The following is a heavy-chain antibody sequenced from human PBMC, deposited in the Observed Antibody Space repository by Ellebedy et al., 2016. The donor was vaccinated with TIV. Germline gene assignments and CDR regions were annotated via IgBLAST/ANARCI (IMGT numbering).Heavy chain of an antibody. D-gene: IGHD3-16*01. CDR1: GFTFSSYA. CDR2: FGVSGDST. J-gene: IGHJ4*02. Sequence: GESLKISCEASGFTFSSYAMNWVRQAPGKGLEWVSGFGVSGDSTYYADSVKGRFTISRDNSKNTLYLQMNSLRAEDTAMYYCARGRSGTYIHHAFDYWGQGTLVTVSS. V-gene: IGHV3-23*01. CDR3: ARGRSGTYIHHAFDY.